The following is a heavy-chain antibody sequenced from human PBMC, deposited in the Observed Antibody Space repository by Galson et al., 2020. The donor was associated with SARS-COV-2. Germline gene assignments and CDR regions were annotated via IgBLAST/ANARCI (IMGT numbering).Heavy chain of an antibody. V-gene: IGHV3-9*01. Sequence: GGSLRLSCAASGFTFDDYAMHWVRQAPGKGLEWVSGISWNSGIIGYADSVKGRFTISRDNAKNSLYLQMNSLRAEDTALYYCAKLGYYYGSGSYSDYWGQGTLVTVSS. D-gene: IGHD3-10*01. CDR3: AKLGYYYGSGSYSDY. CDR2: ISWNSGII. CDR1: GFTFDDYA. J-gene: IGHJ4*02.